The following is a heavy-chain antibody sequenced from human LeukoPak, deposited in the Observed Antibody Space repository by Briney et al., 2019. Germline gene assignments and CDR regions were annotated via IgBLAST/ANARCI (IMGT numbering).Heavy chain of an antibody. D-gene: IGHD5-18*01. CDR1: GGSISSSTNW. CDR2: IYHSGST. Sequence: SETLSLTCAVSGGSISSSTNWWSWVRQPPGKGLEWIGEIYHSGSTNYNPSLKSRVTISVDTSKNQFSLKLSSVTAADTAVYYCARDVGGYRYGYRPTELYWYFDLWGRGTLVTVSS. V-gene: IGHV4-4*02. CDR3: ARDVGGYRYGYRPTELYWYFDL. J-gene: IGHJ2*01.